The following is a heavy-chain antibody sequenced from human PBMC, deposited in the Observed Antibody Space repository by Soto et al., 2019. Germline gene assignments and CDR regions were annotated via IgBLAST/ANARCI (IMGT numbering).Heavy chain of an antibody. CDR2: ISGSGGST. CDR1: GFTFSSYA. V-gene: IGHV3-23*01. J-gene: IGHJ4*02. CDR3: ATREGIAAAGMRFDH. Sequence: EVQLLESGGGLVQPGGSLRLSCAASGFTFSSYAMSWVRQAPGKGLEWVSAISGSGGSTYYADSVKGRFTISRDNSKNTQYLQMNSLRAEETAVYHCATREGIAAAGMRFDHWGQGTLVTVCS. D-gene: IGHD6-13*01.